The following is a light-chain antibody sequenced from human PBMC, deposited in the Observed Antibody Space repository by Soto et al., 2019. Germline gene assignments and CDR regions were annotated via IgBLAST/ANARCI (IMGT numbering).Light chain of an antibody. Sequence: QSALTQPASVSGSPGLSITISCTGTSNDVGGHDYVSWYRQDPDRAPRLLIYEVTNRPSGISDRFSGSRSGNTASLTISGLQADDEATYYCASYTVSGTLIFGGGTQLTVL. CDR1: SNDVGGHDY. V-gene: IGLV2-14*01. J-gene: IGLJ7*01. CDR2: EVT. CDR3: ASYTVSGTLI.